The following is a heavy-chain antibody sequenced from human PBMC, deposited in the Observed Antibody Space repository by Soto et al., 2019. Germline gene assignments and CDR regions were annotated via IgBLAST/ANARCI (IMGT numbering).Heavy chain of an antibody. CDR3: AKAYRFTPSWTLTDY. V-gene: IGHV3-30*18. Sequence: GGSLRLSCAASGFTFSSYGMHWVRQAPGKGLEWVAVISYDGSNKYYADSVKGRFTISRDNSKNTLYLQMNSLRAEDTAVYYCAKAYRFTPSWTLTDYWGQGTLVTVSS. CDR2: ISYDGSNK. J-gene: IGHJ4*02. CDR1: GFTFSSYG. D-gene: IGHD3-3*01.